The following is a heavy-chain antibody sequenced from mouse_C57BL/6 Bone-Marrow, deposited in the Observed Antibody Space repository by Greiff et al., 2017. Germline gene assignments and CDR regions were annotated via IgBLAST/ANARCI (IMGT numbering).Heavy chain of an antibody. CDR1: GYTFTSYD. J-gene: IGHJ3*01. CDR2: IYPRDGST. CDR3: ARERTPDDYPAWFAY. D-gene: IGHD2-4*01. V-gene: IGHV1-85*01. Sequence: QVQLQQSGPELVKPGASVKLSCKASGYTFTSYDINWVKQRPGQGLEWIGWIYPRDGSTKYNEKFKGKATLTVDTSSSTAYMELHSLTSEDAAVYFCARERTPDDYPAWFAYWGQGTLVTVSA.